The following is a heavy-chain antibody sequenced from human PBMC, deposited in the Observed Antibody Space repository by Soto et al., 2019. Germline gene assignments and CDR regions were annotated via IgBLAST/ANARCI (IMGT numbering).Heavy chain of an antibody. CDR3: ARTDCTNGVCHYYYGMDV. CDR1: GGTFSSYA. V-gene: IGHV1-69*06. Sequence: QVQLVQSGAEVKKPGSSVKVSCKASGGTFSSYAISWVRQAPGQGLEWMGGIIPIFGTANYAQKFQGRVTITAEKSAGTAYMELSSLRSEDTAVYYCARTDCTNGVCHYYYGMDVWGQGTTVTVSS. D-gene: IGHD2-8*01. J-gene: IGHJ6*02. CDR2: IIPIFGTA.